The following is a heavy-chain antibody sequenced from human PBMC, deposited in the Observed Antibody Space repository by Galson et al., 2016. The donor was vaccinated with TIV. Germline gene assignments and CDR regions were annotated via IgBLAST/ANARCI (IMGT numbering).Heavy chain of an antibody. J-gene: IGHJ6*03. V-gene: IGHV1-8*01. CDR3: ARCHSGGGYYYYYYMDV. CDR2: MNPSSGNT. Sequence: SVKVSCKVSRNTFSSFDINWVRQASGQGLEWMGWMNPSSGNTGYAQKFQGRVTMTRNISVSTVYMELSSLKYENTAVDLCARCHSGGGYYYYYYMDVWGTGTPVTVSS. CDR1: RNTFSSFD. D-gene: IGHD2-21*01.